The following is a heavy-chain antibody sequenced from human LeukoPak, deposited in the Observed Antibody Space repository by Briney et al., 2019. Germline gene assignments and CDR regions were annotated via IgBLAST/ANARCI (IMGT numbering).Heavy chain of an antibody. Sequence: GESLKISCKGSGYSFTSYWISWVRQMPGKGLEWMGRIDPSDSYTNYSPSFQGHVTISADKSISTAYLQWSSLKASDTAMYYCVACSSTSCAVGSYYGMDVWGEGTTVTVSS. CDR3: VACSSTSCAVGSYYGMDV. CDR1: GYSFTSYW. V-gene: IGHV5-10-1*01. CDR2: IDPSDSYT. J-gene: IGHJ6*04. D-gene: IGHD2-2*01.